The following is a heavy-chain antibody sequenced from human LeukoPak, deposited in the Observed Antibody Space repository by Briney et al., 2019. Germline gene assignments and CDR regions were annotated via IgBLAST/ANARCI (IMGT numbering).Heavy chain of an antibody. V-gene: IGHV3-74*01. Sequence: PGGSLRLSCAASRFTFSSYGMHWVRQAPGKGLVWVSRIKGDGSTPEYADSVKGRFTISRDNAKNTVDLQMNSLRVEDTAVYYCARGWVPSDISMNWGQGTMVTVSS. D-gene: IGHD3-22*01. CDR2: IKGDGSTP. CDR3: ARGWVPSDISMN. J-gene: IGHJ3*01. CDR1: RFTFSSYG.